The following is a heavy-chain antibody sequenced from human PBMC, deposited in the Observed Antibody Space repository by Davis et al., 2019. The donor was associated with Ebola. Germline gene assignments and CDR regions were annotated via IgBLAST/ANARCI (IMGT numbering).Heavy chain of an antibody. CDR3: ARGPTMIVSFDY. CDR2: IYYSGST. V-gene: IGHV4-30-4*01. D-gene: IGHD3-22*01. CDR1: GGSISSGDYY. Sequence: SETLSLTCTVSGGSISSGDYYWSWIRQPPGKGLEWIGYIYYSGSTYYNPSLKSRVTISLDTSKNQFSLRLKSVTAADTAVYYCARGPTMIVSFDYWGQGTLVTVSS. J-gene: IGHJ4*02.